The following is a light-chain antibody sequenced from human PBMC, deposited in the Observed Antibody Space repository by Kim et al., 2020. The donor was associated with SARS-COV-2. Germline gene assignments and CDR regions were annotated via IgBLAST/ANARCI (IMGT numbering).Light chain of an antibody. Sequence: PGHAITISCTGTGSDGGGYNYVSWYQQHPGKAPKLMIYDVSNRPSGVSNRFSGSKSGNTASLTISGLQAEDEADYYCSSYTSSARVFGGGTQLTVL. CDR3: SSYTSSARV. CDR1: GSDGGGYNY. V-gene: IGLV2-14*03. CDR2: DVS. J-gene: IGLJ2*01.